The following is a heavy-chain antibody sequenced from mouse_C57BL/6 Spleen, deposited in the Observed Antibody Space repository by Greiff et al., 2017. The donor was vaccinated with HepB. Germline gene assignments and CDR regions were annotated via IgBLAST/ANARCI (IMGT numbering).Heavy chain of an antibody. CDR1: GYTFTSYW. CDR2: IDPSDSYT. D-gene: IGHD2-3*01. CDR3: ARRGGYYRWFAY. Sequence: QVQLQQPGAELVKPGASVKLSCKASGYTFTSYWMQWVKQRPGQGLEWIGEIDPSDSYTNYNQKFKGKATLTVDTSSSTAYMQLSSLTSEASAVYYCARRGGYYRWFAYWGQGTLVTVSA. J-gene: IGHJ3*01. V-gene: IGHV1-50*01.